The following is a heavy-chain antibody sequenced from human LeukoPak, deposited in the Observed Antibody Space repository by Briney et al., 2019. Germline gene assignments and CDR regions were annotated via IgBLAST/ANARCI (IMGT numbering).Heavy chain of an antibody. D-gene: IGHD3-3*01. Sequence: SETLSLTCAVYGGSFSGYYWSWIRQPPGKGLEWIGEINHSGSTNYNPSLKSRVTISVDTSKNQFSPKLSSVTAADTAVYYCAREKLQASYDFWSGYRTKYYYGMDVWGQGTTVTVSS. CDR3: AREKLQASYDFWSGYRTKYYYGMDV. CDR1: GGSFSGYY. CDR2: INHSGST. V-gene: IGHV4-34*01. J-gene: IGHJ6*02.